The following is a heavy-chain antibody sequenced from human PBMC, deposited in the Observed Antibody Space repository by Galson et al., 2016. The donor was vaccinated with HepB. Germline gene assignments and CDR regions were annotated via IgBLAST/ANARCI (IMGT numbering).Heavy chain of an antibody. D-gene: IGHD2-8*01. CDR2: SCSGGRT. CDR3: AREGCINGACHLDGFDV. CDR1: GFSVSSND. Sequence: SLRLSCAASGFSVSSNDASWVRQAPGKGLEWVSVSCSGGRTCYADSVKGRFTVSRDNSKNTLYLQMNSLRVEDTAVYYCAREGCINGACHLDGFDVWGQGTMVTVSS. V-gene: IGHV3-53*01. J-gene: IGHJ3*01.